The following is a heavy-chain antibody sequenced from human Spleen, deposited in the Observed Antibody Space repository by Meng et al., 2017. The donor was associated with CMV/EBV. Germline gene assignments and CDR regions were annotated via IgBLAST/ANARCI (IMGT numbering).Heavy chain of an antibody. CDR2: SYSGGSST. V-gene: IGHV3-23*03. D-gene: IGHD2-2*01. CDR3: AKVGYCSSTSCSLPFDY. CDR1: GFTFSSYA. Sequence: GGSLRLSCAASGFTFSSYAMSWVRQGPGKGLEWVSVSYSGGSSTYYADSVKGRFTISRDNSKNTLYLQMNSLRAEDTAVYYCAKVGYCSSTSCSLPFDYWGQGTLVTVSS. J-gene: IGHJ4*02.